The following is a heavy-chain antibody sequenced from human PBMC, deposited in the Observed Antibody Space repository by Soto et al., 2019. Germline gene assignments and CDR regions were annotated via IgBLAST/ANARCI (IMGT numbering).Heavy chain of an antibody. CDR1: GASISSYY. CDR2: IYYSGST. V-gene: IGHV4-59*01. D-gene: IGHD3-10*01. Sequence: PSETLSLTCTVSGASISSYYWSWIRQPPGKGLEWIGYIYYSGSTNYNPSLKSRVTISVDTSKNQYSLKLSSVTAADTDVYYCARGRGSGSSFYYYGMDVWGQGTTVTVSS. J-gene: IGHJ6*02. CDR3: ARGRGSGSSFYYYGMDV.